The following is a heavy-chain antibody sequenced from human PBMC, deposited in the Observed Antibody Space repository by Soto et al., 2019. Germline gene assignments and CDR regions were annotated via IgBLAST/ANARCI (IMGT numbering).Heavy chain of an antibody. CDR3: ATRYCSSTSCPLDY. CDR2: IYHSGST. D-gene: IGHD2-2*01. J-gene: IGHJ4*02. Sequence: PSETLSLTCAVSGGSISSSNWWSWVRQPPGKGLEWIGEIYHSGSTNYNPSLKSRVTISVDKSKNQFSLKLSSVTAADTAVYYCATRYCSSTSCPLDYWGQGTLVTVS. CDR1: GGSISSSNW. V-gene: IGHV4-4*02.